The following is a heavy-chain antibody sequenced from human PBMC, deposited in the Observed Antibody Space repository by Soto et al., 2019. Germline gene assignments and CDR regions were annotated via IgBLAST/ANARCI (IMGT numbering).Heavy chain of an antibody. CDR1: GYTFTSYY. J-gene: IGHJ6*02. Sequence: ASVKVSCKASGYTFTSYYMHWVRQAPGQGLEWMGIINPSGGSTSYAQKFQGRVTMTRDTSTSTVYMELSSLRSEYTTVYYCAGSYYYYYGMDVWGQGTTVTVSS. CDR2: INPSGGST. CDR3: AGSYYYYYGMDV. V-gene: IGHV1-46*01.